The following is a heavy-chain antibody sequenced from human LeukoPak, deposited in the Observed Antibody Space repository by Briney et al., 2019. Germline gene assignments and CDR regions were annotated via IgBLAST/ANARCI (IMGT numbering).Heavy chain of an antibody. CDR2: ISAYNGNT. D-gene: IGHD3-22*01. CDR3: ARRPYYYDSSGYYPY. J-gene: IGHJ1*01. Sequence: ASVKVSCKASGYTFTSYGISWVRQAPGQGLEWMGWISAYNGNTNYAQKLQGRVTMTTDTSTSTAYMELRSLRSDDTAVYYCARRPYYYDSSGYYPYRGQGNLLTVSS. CDR1: GYTFTSYG. V-gene: IGHV1-18*01.